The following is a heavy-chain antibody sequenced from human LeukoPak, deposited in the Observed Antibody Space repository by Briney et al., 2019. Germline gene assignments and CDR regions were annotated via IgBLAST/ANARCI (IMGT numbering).Heavy chain of an antibody. CDR3: ARRPIAAAGTRPDY. V-gene: IGHV4-34*01. Sequence: PSETLSLTCAVYGGSFSGYYWSWIRQPPGKGLEWIGEINHSGSTNYNPSLKSRVTISVDTSKNQFSLKLSSVTAADTAVYYCARRPIAAAGTRPDYWGQGTLVTASS. D-gene: IGHD6-13*01. CDR2: INHSGST. J-gene: IGHJ4*02. CDR1: GGSFSGYY.